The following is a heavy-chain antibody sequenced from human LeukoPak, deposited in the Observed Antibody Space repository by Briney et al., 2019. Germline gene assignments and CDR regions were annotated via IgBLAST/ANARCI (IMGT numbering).Heavy chain of an antibody. CDR1: GYTFTNYT. J-gene: IGHJ4*02. CDR2: ISAYDGNT. Sequence: ASVKVSCKASGYTFTNYTITWVRQAPGQGLEWMGWISAYDGNTNYAQKFQGRVTITADESTSAAYMELSSLRSEDTAVYYCARDERSGSYYDWGQGTLVTVSS. D-gene: IGHD1-26*01. V-gene: IGHV1-18*01. CDR3: ARDERSGSYYD.